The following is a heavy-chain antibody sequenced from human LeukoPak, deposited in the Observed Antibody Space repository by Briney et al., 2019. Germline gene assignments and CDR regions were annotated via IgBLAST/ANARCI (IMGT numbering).Heavy chain of an antibody. CDR3: ARGSTVAGSFNLDY. D-gene: IGHD6-19*01. CDR1: GFTFSSYS. CDR2: ISSSSSTI. Sequence: GGSLRLSCAASGFTFSSYSMNWVRQAPAKGLEWVSYISSSSSTIYYADSVKGRFTISRDNAKNSLYLQMNSLRDEDTAVYYCARGSTVAGSFNLDYWGQGTLVTVSS. J-gene: IGHJ4*02. V-gene: IGHV3-48*02.